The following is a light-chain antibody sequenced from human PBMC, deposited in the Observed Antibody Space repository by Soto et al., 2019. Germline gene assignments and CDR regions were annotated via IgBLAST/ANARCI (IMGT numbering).Light chain of an antibody. CDR2: WAS. J-gene: IGKJ2*01. Sequence: DIVMIQSPDSLAVSLGERATINCRSSYSVLYSSNNKNYLSWYQQKPGQPPKLLISWASTRESGVPDRFSGSGSGTDFTLTISSLQAEDVAVYYCQQYYATPYTFSQGTNVEIK. CDR1: YSVLYSSNNKNY. V-gene: IGKV4-1*01. CDR3: QQYYATPYT.